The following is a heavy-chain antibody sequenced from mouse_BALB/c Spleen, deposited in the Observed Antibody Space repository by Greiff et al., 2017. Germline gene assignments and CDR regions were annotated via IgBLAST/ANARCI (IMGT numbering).Heavy chain of an antibody. CDR1: GFSLTSYG. V-gene: IGHV2-9*02. CDR2: IWAGGST. J-gene: IGHJ2*01. D-gene: IGHD2-1*01. CDR3: AREGNYLYYFDY. Sequence: QVQLQQSGPGLVAPSQSLSITCTVSGFSLTSYGVHWVRQPPGKGLEWLGVIWAGGSTNYNSALMSRLSISKDNSKSQVFLKMNSLHTDDTAMYYCAREGNYLYYFDYWGQGTTLTVSS.